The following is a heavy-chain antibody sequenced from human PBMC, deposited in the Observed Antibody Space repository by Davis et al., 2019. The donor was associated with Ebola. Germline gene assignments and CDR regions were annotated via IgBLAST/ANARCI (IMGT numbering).Heavy chain of an antibody. D-gene: IGHD3-22*01. CDR2: IYYSGST. V-gene: IGHV4-30-4*01. J-gene: IGHJ4*02. CDR3: ASAITMTTFDY. Sequence: PSETLSLTCTVSGGSISRGDYYWSWIRQPPGKGLEWIGYIYYSGSTYYNPSLKSRVTISVDTSKNQFSLKLSSVTAADTAVYYCASAITMTTFDYWGQGTLVTVSS. CDR1: GGSISRGDYY.